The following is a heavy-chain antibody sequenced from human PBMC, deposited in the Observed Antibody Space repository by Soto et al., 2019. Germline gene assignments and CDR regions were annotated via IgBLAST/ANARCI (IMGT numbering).Heavy chain of an antibody. D-gene: IGHD6-13*01. CDR3: ASSYGNAWYTY. J-gene: IGHJ4*02. CDR1: GGSISSSSYY. CDR2: IYYTGIT. V-gene: IGHV4-39*07. Sequence: AETLSLTCTVSGGSISSSSYYWGRLRQPPGKGLEWIGSIYYTGITFSNPSLKSRVAMSVDTSKNQFSLQLTSVTAADTAVYYCASSYGNAWYTYWGQGIQVTVSS.